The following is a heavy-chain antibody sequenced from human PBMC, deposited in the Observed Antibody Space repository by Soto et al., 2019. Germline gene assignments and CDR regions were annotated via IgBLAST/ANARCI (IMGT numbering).Heavy chain of an antibody. CDR3: ARVGLGTGYDTGDY. CDR2: IKQDGSQK. CDR1: GFSFSNYW. Sequence: EVQLVESGGGLVQPGGSLRLSCAASGFSFSNYWMSWVRQAPGKGLEWVANIKQDGSQKYYVDSVEGRFTISRDNAKKSLFLQMDRLRVEDTAVYYCARVGLGTGYDTGDYWGQGTLVTXSS. D-gene: IGHD5-12*01. J-gene: IGHJ4*02. V-gene: IGHV3-7*04.